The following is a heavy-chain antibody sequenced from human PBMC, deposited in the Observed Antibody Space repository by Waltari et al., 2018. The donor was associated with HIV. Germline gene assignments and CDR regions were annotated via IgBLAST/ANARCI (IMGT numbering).Heavy chain of an antibody. CDR1: GFIFGSNW. V-gene: IGHV3-74*02. D-gene: IGHD2-8*01. CDR3: VKDVTVTHYGVYYSGLDV. CDR2: IDGDGRVK. J-gene: IGHJ6*02. Sequence: VESGGTPVQPGESLRLSCKASGFIFGSNWMHWVRQSPGKGLVWVSRIDGDGRVKKYADTVKGRFTISRDNTKETLFLEMKSLRVEDSGIYHCVKDVTVTHYGVYYSGLDVWGQGTTVTV.